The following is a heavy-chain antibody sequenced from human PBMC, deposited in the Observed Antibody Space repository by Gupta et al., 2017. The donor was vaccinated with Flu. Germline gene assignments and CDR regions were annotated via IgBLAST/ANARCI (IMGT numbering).Heavy chain of an antibody. CDR3: AKDEAGTPGGEGIGWYYYGMDV. CDR1: GFTFTRYA. D-gene: IGHD3-3*01. Sequence: EVQLLESGGGSVQPGGSLRLSCAASGFTFTRYAMTWVRQAPGKGLEWVSTISGSGGSTFYADSVKGRFTISRHNSKNTLDLQMDNLRGEDTAVYYCAKDEAGTPGGEGIGWYYYGMDVWGQGTTVTVSS. J-gene: IGHJ6*02. CDR2: ISGSGGST. V-gene: IGHV3-23*01.